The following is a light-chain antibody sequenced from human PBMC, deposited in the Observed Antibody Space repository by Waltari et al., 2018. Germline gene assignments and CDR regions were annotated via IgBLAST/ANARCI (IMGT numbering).Light chain of an antibody. CDR3: SSYTITYTRV. V-gene: IGLV2-14*01. Sequence: QSALTQPASVSGSPGQSITISCTGTSSDIGANNYVSWYRQHPGKAPKPILYHVTTRPSGVSNRFSGCKSGNTASLTISGLQAEDEADYFCSSYTITYTRVFGGGTKLTVL. CDR2: HVT. J-gene: IGLJ3*02. CDR1: SSDIGANNY.